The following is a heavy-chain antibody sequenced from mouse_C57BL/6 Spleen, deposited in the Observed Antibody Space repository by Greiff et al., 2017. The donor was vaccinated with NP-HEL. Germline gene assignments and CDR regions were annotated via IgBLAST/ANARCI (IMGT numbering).Heavy chain of an antibody. D-gene: IGHD1-1*01. CDR1: GFNIKDYY. CDR3: TFYYGSSYYFAY. V-gene: IGHV14-1*01. CDR2: IDPEDGDT. J-gene: IGHJ3*01. Sequence: EVKLQQSGAELVRPGASVKLSCTASGFNIKDYYMHWVKQRPEQGLEWIGRIDPEDGDTEYAPKFQGKATMTADTSSNTAYLQLSSLTSEDTAVYYCTFYYGSSYYFAYWGQGTLVTVSA.